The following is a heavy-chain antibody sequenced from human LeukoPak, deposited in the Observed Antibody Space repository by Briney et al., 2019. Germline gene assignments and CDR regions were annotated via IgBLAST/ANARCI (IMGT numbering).Heavy chain of an antibody. CDR2: IYYSGST. CDR1: GGSISSYY. D-gene: IGHD3-3*01. CDR3: AREGSGRDFWSGQGAFDI. Sequence: TSETLSLTCTVSGGSISSYYWSWIRQPPGKGLEWIGYIYYSGSTNYNPSLKSRVTISVDTSKNQFSLKLSSVTAADTAVYYCAREGSGRDFWSGQGAFDIWGQGTMVTVSS. J-gene: IGHJ3*02. V-gene: IGHV4-59*01.